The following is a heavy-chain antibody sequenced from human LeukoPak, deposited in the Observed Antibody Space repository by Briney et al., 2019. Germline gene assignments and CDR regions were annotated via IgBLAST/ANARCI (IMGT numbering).Heavy chain of an antibody. CDR1: GFTFTNFA. V-gene: IGHV3-30*18. Sequence: PGGSLRLSCAASGFTFTNFAMHWVRQAPGKGLEWVTVISDDGNNKYFADSVKGRFTISRDNSKNTLYLQMNSLRAEDTAVYYCAKGGPHYSSGSYYAFDYWGQGTLVTVSS. J-gene: IGHJ4*02. D-gene: IGHD3-10*01. CDR2: ISDDGNNK. CDR3: AKGGPHYSSGSYYAFDY.